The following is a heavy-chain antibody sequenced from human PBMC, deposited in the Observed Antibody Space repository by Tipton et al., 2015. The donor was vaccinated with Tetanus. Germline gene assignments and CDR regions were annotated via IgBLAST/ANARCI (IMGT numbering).Heavy chain of an antibody. CDR3: TRDPYYGGYGWFDP. D-gene: IGHD2-21*01. CDR2: IYYTGNT. Sequence: LRLSCTVSGGSIRSGGYYWSWIRQHPVKGLEWIGDIYYTGNTYYNPSLKSRLTISKDKSKNQFSMKLASATAADTAVYYCTRDPYYGGYGWFDPWGQGTLVSVSS. J-gene: IGHJ5*02. CDR1: GGSIRSGGYY. V-gene: IGHV4-31*03.